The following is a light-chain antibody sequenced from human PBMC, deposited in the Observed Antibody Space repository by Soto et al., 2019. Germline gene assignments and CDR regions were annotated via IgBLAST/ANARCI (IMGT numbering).Light chain of an antibody. V-gene: IGKV3-20*01. Sequence: EIVLTQSPGTLSLSPGERATLSCRASQSVSSSYLAWYQQKPGQAPRLLIYGASSRATGIPDRFSGSGSGTAFTLTISSLEPEDFAVYYCQQYGSSPAVTFGGGTKVEIQ. J-gene: IGKJ4*01. CDR1: QSVSSSY. CDR3: QQYGSSPAVT. CDR2: GAS.